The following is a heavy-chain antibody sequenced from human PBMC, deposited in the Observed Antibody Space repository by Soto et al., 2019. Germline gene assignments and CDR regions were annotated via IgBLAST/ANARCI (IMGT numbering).Heavy chain of an antibody. V-gene: IGHV4-31*03. J-gene: IGHJ5*02. D-gene: IGHD6-13*01. CDR3: AREAAGRNWFDP. Sequence: QVRLQESGPGLVKPSQTLSLTCTVFGDSISSGGYYWNWIRQHPGKGLEWLVYIYYGGSTYYNPSLKSRVTISVDTSKNQFSLKLSSVTAADTAVYYCAREAAGRNWFDPWGQGALVTVSS. CDR2: IYYGGST. CDR1: GDSISSGGYY.